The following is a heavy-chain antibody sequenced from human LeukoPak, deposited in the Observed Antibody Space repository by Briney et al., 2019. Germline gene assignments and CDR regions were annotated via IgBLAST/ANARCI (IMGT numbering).Heavy chain of an antibody. J-gene: IGHJ4*02. CDR1: GFTFRNYW. V-gene: IGHV3-7*01. CDR3: ARDGDLNTNFDY. CDR2: TKPDGSAE. Sequence: GGSLRLSCAASGFTFRNYWMGWVRQAPGKGLEWVANTKPDGSAEYYADSVRGRFTTSRDNANNFLYLQMNSLRAEDTAGYYCARDGDLNTNFDYWGQGTLVTVSS. D-gene: IGHD2-21*02.